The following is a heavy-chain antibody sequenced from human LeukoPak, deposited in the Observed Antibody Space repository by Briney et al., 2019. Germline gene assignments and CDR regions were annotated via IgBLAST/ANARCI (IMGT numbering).Heavy chain of an antibody. CDR3: ARDKQPGDY. CDR1: GGSISGYH. V-gene: IGHV4-59*01. Sequence: SETLSLTCTVSGGSISGYHWGWIRQPPGKGLEWMGYIYYTGSTTYNPSLKSRVTISVDTSKSQFSLKLSSATAADTAVYYCARDKQPGDYWGQGTLVTVSS. D-gene: IGHD5-18*01. J-gene: IGHJ4*02. CDR2: IYYTGST.